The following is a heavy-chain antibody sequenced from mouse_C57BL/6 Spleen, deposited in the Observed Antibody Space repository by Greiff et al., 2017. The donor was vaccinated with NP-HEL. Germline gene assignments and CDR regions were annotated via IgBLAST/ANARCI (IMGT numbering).Heavy chain of an antibody. D-gene: IGHD1-1*01. V-gene: IGHV1-61*01. Sequence: QVQLQQPGAELVRPGSSVKLSCKASGYTFTSYWMDWVKQRPGQGLEWIGNIYPSDSETHYNQKFKDKATLTVDKSSSTAYMQLSSLTSEDSAVYYCARLNYGSSFDYLGQGTTLTVSS. CDR3: ARLNYGSSFDY. J-gene: IGHJ2*01. CDR2: IYPSDSET. CDR1: GYTFTSYW.